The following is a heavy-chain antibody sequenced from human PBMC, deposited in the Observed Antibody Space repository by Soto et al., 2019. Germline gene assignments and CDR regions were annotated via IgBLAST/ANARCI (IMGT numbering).Heavy chain of an antibody. CDR2: IYHSGST. D-gene: IGHD6-13*01. CDR1: GYSISSGYY. CDR3: AKGHSSSPSPQYYYYGMDV. Sequence: SETLSLTCAVSGYSISSGYYWGWIRQSPGKGLEWIGSIYHSGSTYYNPSLKSRVTIPVDTSKNQFSLKLSSVRAEDTAVYYCAKGHSSSPSPQYYYYGMDVWGQGTTVTVSS. V-gene: IGHV4-38-2*01. J-gene: IGHJ6*02.